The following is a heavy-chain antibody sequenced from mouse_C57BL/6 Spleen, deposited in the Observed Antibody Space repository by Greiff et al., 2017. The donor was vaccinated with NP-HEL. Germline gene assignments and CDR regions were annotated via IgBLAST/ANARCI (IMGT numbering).Heavy chain of an antibody. CDR3: ARSGGNYGAWFAD. CDR1: GYTFTSYW. CDR2: IDPSDSYT. D-gene: IGHD2-1*01. Sequence: QVQLQQPGAELVRPGTSVKLSCKASGYTFTSYWMHWVKQRPGQGLEWIGVIDPSDSYTNYNQKFKGKATLTVDTSSSTAYMQLSSLTSEDSAVYYCARSGGNYGAWFADWGQGTLVTVSA. J-gene: IGHJ3*01. V-gene: IGHV1-59*01.